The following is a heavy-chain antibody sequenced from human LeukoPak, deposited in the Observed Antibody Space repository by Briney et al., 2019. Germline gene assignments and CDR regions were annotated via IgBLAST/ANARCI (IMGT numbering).Heavy chain of an antibody. V-gene: IGHV3-23*01. CDR2: ISGSGSTI. J-gene: IGHJ6*02. Sequence: GGSLRLSCAASGFTFSSYAMSWVRQAPGKGLERVSAISGSGSTIYYADSVKGRFTISRDNAKNSLYLQMNSLRAEDTAVYYCASAGVYCSSTSCYNYYYYGMDVWGQGTTVTVSS. CDR1: GFTFSSYA. D-gene: IGHD2-2*01. CDR3: ASAGVYCSSTSCYNYYYYGMDV.